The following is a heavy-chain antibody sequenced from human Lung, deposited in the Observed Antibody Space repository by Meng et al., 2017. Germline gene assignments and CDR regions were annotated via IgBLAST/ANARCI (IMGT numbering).Heavy chain of an antibody. Sequence: GGSLRLSCAASGFTFGDYAMHWVRQAPGKGLEWVSGISWNSGSIGYADSVKGRFTISRDNAKNSLYLQMNSLRAEDTALYYCAKVFTMTTNDAFDIWGQGTMVTVSS. CDR2: ISWNSGSI. CDR1: GFTFGDYA. CDR3: AKVFTMTTNDAFDI. D-gene: IGHD3-22*01. V-gene: IGHV3-9*01. J-gene: IGHJ3*02.